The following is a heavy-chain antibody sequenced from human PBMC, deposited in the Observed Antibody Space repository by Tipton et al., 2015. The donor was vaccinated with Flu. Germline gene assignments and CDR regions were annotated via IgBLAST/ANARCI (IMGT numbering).Heavy chain of an antibody. CDR3: ARRSYSNYVSDPKNWFDP. J-gene: IGHJ5*02. CDR1: GDSISSGPHH. Sequence: TLSLTCTVSGDSISSGPHHWSWVRQPAGKGLEWLGRISSSGITNYKPSLKGRVTILLDASSNQFSLKVISVTATGTAVYYCARRSYSNYVSDPKNWFDPWGQGTLVTVSS. V-gene: IGHV4-61*02. D-gene: IGHD4-11*01. CDR2: ISSSGIT.